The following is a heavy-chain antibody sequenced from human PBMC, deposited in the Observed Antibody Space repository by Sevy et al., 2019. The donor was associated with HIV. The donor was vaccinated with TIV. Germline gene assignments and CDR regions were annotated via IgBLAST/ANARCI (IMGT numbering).Heavy chain of an antibody. CDR1: GFTFSSYD. CDR3: AKDGGYSSGWYELGYFDL. Sequence: GGSLRLSCAASGFTFSSYDMSWVRQAPGKGLEWVSAISGSGGSTYYADSVKGRFTISRDNSKNTLYLQMNSLRAEDTAVYYCAKDGGYSSGWYELGYFDLWGRGTLVTVSS. V-gene: IGHV3-23*01. J-gene: IGHJ2*01. CDR2: ISGSGGST. D-gene: IGHD6-19*01.